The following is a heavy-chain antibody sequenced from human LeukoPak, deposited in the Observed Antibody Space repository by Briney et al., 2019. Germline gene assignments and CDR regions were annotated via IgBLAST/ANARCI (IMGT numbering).Heavy chain of an antibody. V-gene: IGHV3-23*01. Sequence: PGGSLRLSCAASGFIFSRNTMNWVRQAPGKGLEWVSSIFPSGGEIHYADSVRGRFTISRDNSKSTLSLQMNSLRAEDTAIYYCATYRQVLLPFESWGQGTLVTVSS. CDR1: GFIFSRNT. D-gene: IGHD2-8*02. CDR3: ATYRQVLLPFES. J-gene: IGHJ4*02. CDR2: IFPSGGEI.